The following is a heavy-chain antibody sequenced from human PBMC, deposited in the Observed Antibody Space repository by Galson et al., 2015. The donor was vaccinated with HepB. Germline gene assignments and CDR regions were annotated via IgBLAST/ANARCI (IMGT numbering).Heavy chain of an antibody. D-gene: IGHD2-15*01. V-gene: IGHV3-73*01. CDR3: TRYTLPYYMVD. J-gene: IGHJ6*03. Sequence: SLRLSCAASGFTFSGSAMHWVRQASGKGLEWVGRIRSKANSYATAYAASVKGRFTISRDDSKNTVYLQMKSVKTGDTAVHYCTRYTLPYYMVDWGKGTTVTVS. CDR2: IRSKANSYAT. CDR1: GFTFSGSA.